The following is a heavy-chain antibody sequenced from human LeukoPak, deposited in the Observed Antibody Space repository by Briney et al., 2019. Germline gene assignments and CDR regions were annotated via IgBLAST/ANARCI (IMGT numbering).Heavy chain of an antibody. J-gene: IGHJ4*02. CDR1: GLSVSSNY. V-gene: IGHV3-66*01. Sequence: GGSLRLSRVASGLSVSSNYMSWVRQAPGKGLECVSVIYRDGSSYYAEYVKCRLTIPREHSKNTLYIQMNSLRAEDTAVYYCARSFYDIVIGYCQYFDYWGQGTLVTVSS. D-gene: IGHD3-9*01. CDR2: IYRDGSS. CDR3: ARSFYDIVIGYCQYFDY.